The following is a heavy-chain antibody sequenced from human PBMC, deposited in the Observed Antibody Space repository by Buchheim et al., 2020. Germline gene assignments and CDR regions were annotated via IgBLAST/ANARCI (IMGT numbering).Heavy chain of an antibody. J-gene: IGHJ4*02. D-gene: IGHD6-19*01. CDR3: ARIVSAPLTVSGGFDH. CDR2: IYYSGST. CDR1: GGSIRSNY. Sequence: QVQLQESGPGLVKPSETLSLTCSVSGGSIRSNYWSWIRQPPGKGLEWIGYIYYSGSTNYNLSLQSRVTISVDTSKNQLSLQLRSVTAADTAVYYCARIVSAPLTVSGGFDHWGQG. V-gene: IGHV4-59*08.